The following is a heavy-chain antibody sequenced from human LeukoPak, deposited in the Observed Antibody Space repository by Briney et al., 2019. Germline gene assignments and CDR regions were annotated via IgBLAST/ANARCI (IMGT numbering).Heavy chain of an antibody. J-gene: IGHJ6*03. D-gene: IGHD3-3*01. CDR3: ARKPIFRGGYYYMDV. Sequence: ASVKVSCKASGGTFSSYAINWVRQATGQGLEWMGWMNPNSGNTNYAQKLQGRVTMTTDTSTSTAYMELRSLRSDDTAVYYCARKPIFRGGYYYMDVWGKGTTVTVSS. CDR2: MNPNSGNT. CDR1: GGTFSSYA. V-gene: IGHV1-18*01.